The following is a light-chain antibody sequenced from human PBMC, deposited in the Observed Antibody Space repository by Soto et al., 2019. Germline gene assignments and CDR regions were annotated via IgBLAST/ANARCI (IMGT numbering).Light chain of an antibody. CDR2: DAS. V-gene: IGKV1-5*01. J-gene: IGKJ1*01. Sequence: DSKISQYRSTLSPYVGDRVTITCRASQSISSWLAWYQQKPGKAPKLLIYDASSLESGVPSRFSGSGSGTEFTLTISSLQPDDFAPYYCQQYNSDSAMTFGQGTKVDIK. CDR3: QQYNSDSAMT. CDR1: QSISSW.